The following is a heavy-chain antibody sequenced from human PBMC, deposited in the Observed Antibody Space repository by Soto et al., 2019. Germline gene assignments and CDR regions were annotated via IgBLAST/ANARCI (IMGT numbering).Heavy chain of an antibody. CDR1: GFTFSSYW. V-gene: IGHV3-74*01. CDR3: AREADYYYYGMDV. Sequence: HPGGSLRLSCAASGFTFSSYWMHWVRQAPGKGLVWVSRINSDGSSTSYADSVKGRFTISRDNAKNTLYLQMNSLRAEDTAVYYCAREADYYYYGMDVWGQGTTVTVS. J-gene: IGHJ6*02. CDR2: INSDGSST.